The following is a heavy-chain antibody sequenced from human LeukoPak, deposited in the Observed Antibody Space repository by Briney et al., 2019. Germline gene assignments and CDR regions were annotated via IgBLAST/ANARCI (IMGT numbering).Heavy chain of an antibody. D-gene: IGHD3-10*01. Sequence: GRSLRLSCAASRFTFSSYGMHWVRQAPGQGLEWVAVIWYDGTTKYYADSVKGRFTISRDNSKNTLYLQMNSLSVEDTAVYFCSTEDVSGSFDYWGQGTPVTVSS. J-gene: IGHJ4*02. CDR1: RFTFSSYG. CDR3: STEDVSGSFDY. V-gene: IGHV3-33*08. CDR2: IWYDGTTK.